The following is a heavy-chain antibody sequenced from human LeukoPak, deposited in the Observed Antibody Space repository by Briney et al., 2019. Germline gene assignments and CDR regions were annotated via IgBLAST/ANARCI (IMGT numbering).Heavy chain of an antibody. J-gene: IGHJ6*02. Sequence: GGSLRLSCAASGFTFSSYSMNWVRQAPGKGLEWVSSISSSSSYIYYADSVKGRFTISRDNAKNSLYLQMNSLRAEDTAVYYCAREYGYCSSTSCYLYYYYGMDVWGQGTTVTVSS. D-gene: IGHD2-2*03. CDR3: AREYGYCSSTSCYLYYYYGMDV. CDR2: ISSSSSYI. V-gene: IGHV3-21*01. CDR1: GFTFSSYS.